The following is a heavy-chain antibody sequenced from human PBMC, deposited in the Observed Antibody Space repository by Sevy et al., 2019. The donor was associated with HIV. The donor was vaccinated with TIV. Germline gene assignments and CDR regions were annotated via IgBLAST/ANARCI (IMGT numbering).Heavy chain of an antibody. CDR3: AREALSGYD. CDR1: GFSFLSYA. Sequence: GGSLRLSCAASGFSFLSYAMTWVRQAPGKGLDWVSTISPNGGSTYYADSVKGRFTISRDNSRSTVDLQVNSLRGEDTAVYYCAREALSGYDWGQGTLVTVSS. J-gene: IGHJ4*02. V-gene: IGHV3-23*01. CDR2: ISPNGGST. D-gene: IGHD6-25*01.